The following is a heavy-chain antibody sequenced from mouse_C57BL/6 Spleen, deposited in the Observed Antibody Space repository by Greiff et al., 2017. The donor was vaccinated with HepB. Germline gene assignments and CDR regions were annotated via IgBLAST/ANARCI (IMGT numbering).Heavy chain of an antibody. Sequence: ESGAELARPGASVKLSCKASGYTFTSYGISWVKQRTGQGLEWIGEIYPRSGNTYYNEKFKGKATLTADKSSSTAYMELRSLTSEDSAVYFCARPLDDGYCDYWGQGTTLTVSS. D-gene: IGHD2-3*01. CDR1: GYTFTSYG. J-gene: IGHJ2*01. V-gene: IGHV1-81*01. CDR3: ARPLDDGYCDY. CDR2: IYPRSGNT.